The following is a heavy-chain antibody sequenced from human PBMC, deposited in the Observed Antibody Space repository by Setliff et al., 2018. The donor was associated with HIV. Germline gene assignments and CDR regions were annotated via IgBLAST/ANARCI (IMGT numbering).Heavy chain of an antibody. J-gene: IGHJ4*02. CDR1: GGSFSGYY. CDR2: INHSGST. CDR3: ARVVGTRAVDY. D-gene: IGHD2-21*02. V-gene: IGHV4-34*01. Sequence: LSLTCAVYGGSFSGYYWGWIRQPPGKGLEWIGEINHSGSTNYNPSLKSRVTISVDTSKNQFSLKLSSVTAADTAVYYCARVVGTRAVDYWGQGTLVTV.